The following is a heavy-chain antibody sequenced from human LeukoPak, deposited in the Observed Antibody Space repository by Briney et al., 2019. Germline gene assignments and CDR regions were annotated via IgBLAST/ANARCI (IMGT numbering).Heavy chain of an antibody. D-gene: IGHD5-12*01. J-gene: IGHJ4*02. V-gene: IGHV4-30-2*01. CDR3: AREHSGYDSNPYFDY. Sequence: SETLSLTCTVSGGSISSGGYYWSWIRQPPGKGLEWIGYIYHSGSTYYNPSLKSRVTISVDRSKNQFSLKLSSVTAADTAVYYCAREHSGYDSNPYFDYWGQGTLVTVSS. CDR1: GGSISSGGYY. CDR2: IYHSGST.